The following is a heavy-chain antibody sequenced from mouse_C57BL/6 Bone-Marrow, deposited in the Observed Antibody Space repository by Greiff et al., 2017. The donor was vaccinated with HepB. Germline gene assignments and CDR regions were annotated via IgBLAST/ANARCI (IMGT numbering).Heavy chain of an antibody. CDR3: ARSPYWYFDV. CDR1: GFTFSDYG. V-gene: IGHV5-17*01. J-gene: IGHJ1*03. CDR2: ISTGSSTI. Sequence: DVMLVESGGGLVKPGGSLKLSCAASGFTFSDYGMHWVRQAPEKGLEWVAYISTGSSTIYYADTVKGRFTISRDNAKNTLFLQMTSLRSEDTAMYYCARSPYWYFDVWGTGTTVTVSS.